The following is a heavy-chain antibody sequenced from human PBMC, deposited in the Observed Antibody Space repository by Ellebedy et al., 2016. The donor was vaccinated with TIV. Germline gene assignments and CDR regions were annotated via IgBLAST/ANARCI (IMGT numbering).Heavy chain of an antibody. D-gene: IGHD2-8*01. CDR2: ISWNSGSI. Sequence: PGGSLRLSCAASGFTFDDYGMHWVRQAPGKGLEWVSGISWNSGSIAYADSVKGRFTISRDSAKKSLYLQMNSLRPEDTALYYCAKDLLVKSNGGWAGGRRTYFYFSGMDVWGRGTTVIVSS. J-gene: IGHJ6*02. V-gene: IGHV3-9*01. CDR1: GFTFDDYG. CDR3: AKDLLVKSNGGWAGGRRTYFYFSGMDV.